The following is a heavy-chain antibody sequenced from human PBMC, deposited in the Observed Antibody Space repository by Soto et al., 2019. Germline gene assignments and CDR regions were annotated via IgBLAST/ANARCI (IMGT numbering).Heavy chain of an antibody. J-gene: IGHJ4*02. CDR3: ARAVIEGYYDSSPYYFDY. CDR1: GFTVSSNY. CDR2: IYSGGST. D-gene: IGHD3-22*01. V-gene: IGHV3-53*01. Sequence: LRLSCAASGFTVSSNYMSWVRQAPGKGLEWVSVIYSGGSTYYADSVKGRFTISRDNSKNTLYLQMNSLRVEDTAVYYCARAVIEGYYDSSPYYFDYWGQGTLVTVSS.